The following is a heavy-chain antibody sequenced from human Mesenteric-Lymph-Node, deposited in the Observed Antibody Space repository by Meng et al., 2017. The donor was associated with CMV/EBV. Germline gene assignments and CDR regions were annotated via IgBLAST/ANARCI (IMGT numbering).Heavy chain of an antibody. CDR1: SFSGYY. D-gene: IGHD2-2*01. Sequence: SFSGYYWSWIRQPPGKGLEWIGEINHSGSTNYNPSLKSRVTISVDTSKNQFSLKLSSVTAADTAVYYCARSPTKASVRAGPVYYFDYWGQGTLVTVSS. CDR2: INHSGST. CDR3: ARSPTKASVRAGPVYYFDY. J-gene: IGHJ4*02. V-gene: IGHV4-34*01.